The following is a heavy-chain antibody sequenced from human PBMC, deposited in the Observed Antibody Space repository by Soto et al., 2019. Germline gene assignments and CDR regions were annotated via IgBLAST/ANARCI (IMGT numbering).Heavy chain of an antibody. V-gene: IGHV3-66*01. CDR1: GFTVSSNY. Sequence: PGGSLRLSCAASGFTVSSNYMSWVRQAPGKGLEWVSVIYSGGSTYYADSVKGRFTISRDNSKNTLYLQMNSLRAEDTAVYYCASTGYCSGGSCYPVWGKGTTDTVSS. D-gene: IGHD2-15*01. CDR2: IYSGGST. CDR3: ASTGYCSGGSCYPV. J-gene: IGHJ6*04.